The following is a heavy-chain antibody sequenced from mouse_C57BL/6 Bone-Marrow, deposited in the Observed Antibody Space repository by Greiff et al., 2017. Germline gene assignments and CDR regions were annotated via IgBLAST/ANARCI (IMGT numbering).Heavy chain of an antibody. J-gene: IGHJ3*01. D-gene: IGHD1-1*01. Sequence: VQLQQSGPELVKPGASVKIPCKASGYTFTDYNMAWVKQSHGKSLEWIGDINPNNGGTIYNQKFKGKATLTVDKSSSTAYMELRSLTSEDSAVYYCARSPHGSSLFAYWGQGTLVTVSA. CDR3: ARSPHGSSLFAY. CDR1: GYTFTDYN. V-gene: IGHV1-18*01. CDR2: INPNNGGT.